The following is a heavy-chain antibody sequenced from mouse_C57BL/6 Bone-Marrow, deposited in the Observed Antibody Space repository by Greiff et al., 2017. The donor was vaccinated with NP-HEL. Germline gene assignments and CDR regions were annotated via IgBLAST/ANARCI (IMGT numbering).Heavy chain of an antibody. J-gene: IGHJ3*01. V-gene: IGHV1-64*01. CDR1: GYTFTSYW. CDR2: IHPNSGST. D-gene: IGHD2-3*01. CDR3: AREGDGYLPGFAY. Sequence: QVQLQQPGAELVKPGASVKLSCKASGYTFTSYWMHWVKQRPGQGLEWIGMIHPNSGSTNYNEKFKSKATLTVDKSSSTAYMQLSSLTSEYSAVYYGAREGDGYLPGFAYWGQGTLVTVSA.